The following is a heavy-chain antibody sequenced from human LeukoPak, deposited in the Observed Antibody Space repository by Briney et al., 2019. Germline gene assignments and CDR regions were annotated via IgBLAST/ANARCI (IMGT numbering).Heavy chain of an antibody. J-gene: IGHJ4*02. CDR3: ARSGVAGAGDY. CDR1: GFTFSSYG. D-gene: IGHD6-13*01. Sequence: GGSLRLSCAASGFTFSSYGMSWVRQAPGKGLEWVSAISGSGGSTYYADSVKGRFTISRDNAKNSLYLQMSSLRGEDTAVYFCARSGVAGAGDYWGQGTLVIVSS. CDR2: ISGSGGST. V-gene: IGHV3-23*01.